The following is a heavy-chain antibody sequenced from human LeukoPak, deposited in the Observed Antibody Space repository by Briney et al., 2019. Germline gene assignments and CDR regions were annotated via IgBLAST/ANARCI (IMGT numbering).Heavy chain of an antibody. Sequence: SETLSLTCSVSGGSISIYYWIWLRQPPGKRLVGIAYLYPSENTIYNPSLKSRVTISIDTYKSQFSLKLSSVTAADTAVYYCVRLQAVTGNFDSWGQGALVTVSS. J-gene: IGHJ4*02. V-gene: IGHV4-4*09. CDR1: GGSISIYY. D-gene: IGHD1-20*01. CDR3: VRLQAVTGNFDS. CDR2: LYPSENT.